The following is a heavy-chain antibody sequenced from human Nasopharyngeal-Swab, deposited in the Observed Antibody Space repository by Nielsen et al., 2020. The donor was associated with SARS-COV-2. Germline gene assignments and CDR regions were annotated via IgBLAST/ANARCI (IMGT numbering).Heavy chain of an antibody. V-gene: IGHV3-49*01. J-gene: IGHJ3*02. D-gene: IGHD1-26*01. CDR1: GLTFGDYA. Sequence: SLRLSCTTSGLTFGDYAMSWFRQAPGKGLEWVGFIRSKTSGGAPEYAASVKGRFTISRDGAESIAYLQMNSLETEDTGVYYCARSVGSFYGQGAFDIWGQGTMVTVSS. CDR2: IRSKTSGGAP. CDR3: ARSVGSFYGQGAFDI.